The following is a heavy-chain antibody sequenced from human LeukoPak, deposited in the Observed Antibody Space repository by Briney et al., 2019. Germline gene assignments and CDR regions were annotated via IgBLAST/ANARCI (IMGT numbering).Heavy chain of an antibody. CDR2: IRSKAYGGTT. Sequence: PGGSLRLSCTASGFTFGDYAMSWVRQAPGKGLEWVGFIRSKAYGGTTEYAASVKGRFIISRDDSKSIAYLQMNSLKTEDTAVYYCNTDHYGDYAPANYWGQGTLVTVSS. CDR1: GFTFGDYA. V-gene: IGHV3-49*04. CDR3: NTDHYGDYAPANY. D-gene: IGHD4-17*01. J-gene: IGHJ4*02.